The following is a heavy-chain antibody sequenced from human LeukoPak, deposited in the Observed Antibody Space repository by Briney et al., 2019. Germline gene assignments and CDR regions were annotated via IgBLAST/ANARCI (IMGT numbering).Heavy chain of an antibody. J-gene: IGHJ4*02. D-gene: IGHD3-16*01. CDR1: DDSISDYY. Sequence: ESGPGLVKPSETLSLTCTVSDDSISDYYRGWIRQPPGKGLEWIGYIHNSGTSTYNLSLKSRVTISADTSKNQFSLKLNSMTTADTAVYYCTRGAGWLIDYWGQGILVTVSS. CDR2: IHNSGTS. V-gene: IGHV4-59*01. CDR3: TRGAGWLIDY.